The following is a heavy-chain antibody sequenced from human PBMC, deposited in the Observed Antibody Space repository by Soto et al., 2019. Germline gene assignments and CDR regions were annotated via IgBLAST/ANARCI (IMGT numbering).Heavy chain of an antibody. V-gene: IGHV1-2*02. J-gene: IGHJ6*02. CDR3: ARGRCSSTSCYYYYGMDV. Sequence: ASVKVSCKTSGYTFANLDFSWVRQAPGQGLEWMGWINPNSGGTNYAQKFEGRVTMTREPSISTAYMELSRLRSDDTAVYYCARGRCSSTSCYYYYGMDVWGQGTTVTVSS. CDR2: INPNSGGT. D-gene: IGHD2-2*01. CDR1: GYTFANLD.